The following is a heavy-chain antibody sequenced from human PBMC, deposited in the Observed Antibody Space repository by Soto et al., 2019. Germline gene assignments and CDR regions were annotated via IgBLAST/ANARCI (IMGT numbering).Heavy chain of an antibody. CDR2: IIPIFGTA. CDR1: GGTFSSYA. CDR3: ARASAIAAAGDYYYDMDV. Sequence: QVQLVQSGAEVKKPGSSVKVSCKASGGTFSSYAISWVRQAPGQGLEWMGGIIPIFGTANYPQKSQGRVTITADESTSTAFMELSTVRSEDTAVYYCARASAIAAAGDYYYDMDVWGQGTTVTVSS. D-gene: IGHD6-13*01. J-gene: IGHJ6*02. V-gene: IGHV1-69*01.